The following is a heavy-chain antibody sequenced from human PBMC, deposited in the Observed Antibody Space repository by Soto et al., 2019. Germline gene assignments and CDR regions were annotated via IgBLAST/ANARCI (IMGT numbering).Heavy chain of an antibody. Sequence: QVQLQQWGAGLLKPSETLSLTCAVYGGSFSGYYWSWIRQPPGKGLEWIGEINHSGSTNYNPSLKSRVTISVDTSKNQFSLKLSSVTAADTAVYYCAREGVFWSGYYTAYFDYWGQGTLVTVSS. CDR1: GGSFSGYY. CDR3: AREGVFWSGYYTAYFDY. J-gene: IGHJ4*02. CDR2: INHSGST. D-gene: IGHD3-3*01. V-gene: IGHV4-34*01.